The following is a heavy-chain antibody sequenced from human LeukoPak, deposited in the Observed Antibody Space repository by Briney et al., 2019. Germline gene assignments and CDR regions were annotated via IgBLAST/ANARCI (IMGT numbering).Heavy chain of an antibody. Sequence: SGTLCLTCAVSGYSISSNNWRGWIRHPPGKGLEWIGYIYYSGSIYYNPSLKSRVTMSVDTSKNPFSLKLSSVTAVDTAVYYCARASYSDLYFDYWGQGNLVSVS. CDR3: ARASYSDLYFDY. J-gene: IGHJ4*02. CDR1: GYSISSNNW. CDR2: IYYSGSI. D-gene: IGHD1-26*01. V-gene: IGHV4-28*05.